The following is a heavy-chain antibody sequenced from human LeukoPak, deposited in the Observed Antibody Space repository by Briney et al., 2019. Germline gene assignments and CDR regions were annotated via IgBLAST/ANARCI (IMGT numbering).Heavy chain of an antibody. J-gene: IGHJ3*02. CDR1: GGSISSSSYY. V-gene: IGHV4-39*07. CDR2: IYYSGST. D-gene: IGHD6-13*01. CDR3: VTGYSSSWYFAFDI. Sequence: SETLSLTCTVSGGSISSSSYYWGWIRQPPGKGLEWIGSIYYSGSTHYNPSLKSRVTISVDKSKNQFSLKLSSVTAADTAVYYCVTGYSSSWYFAFDIWGQGTMVTVSS.